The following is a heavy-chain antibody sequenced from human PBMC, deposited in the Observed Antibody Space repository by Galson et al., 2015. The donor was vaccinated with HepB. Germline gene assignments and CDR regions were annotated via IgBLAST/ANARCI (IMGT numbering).Heavy chain of an antibody. D-gene: IGHD3-16*01. CDR3: ARDFGQVVGRQYFDY. J-gene: IGHJ4*02. CDR1: GGTFSSYA. Sequence: QSGAEVKKPGESLKISCKASGGTFSSYAINWVRQAPGQGLEWMARIIPILGLRNYAQKFQGRVTITADRSTSTAYMELSSLRSEDTALYYCARDFGQVVGRQYFDYWGQGSLVTVSS. V-gene: IGHV1-69*04. CDR2: IIPILGLR.